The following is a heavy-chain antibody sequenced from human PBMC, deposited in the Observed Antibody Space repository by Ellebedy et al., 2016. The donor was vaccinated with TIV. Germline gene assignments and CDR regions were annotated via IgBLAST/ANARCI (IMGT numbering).Heavy chain of an antibody. V-gene: IGHV3-9*01. D-gene: IGHD4-11*01. CDR1: GFTFDDYA. CDR2: ISWNSGSI. J-gene: IGHJ6*03. Sequence: GGSLRLSXAASGFTFDDYAMHWVRQAPGKGLEWVSGISWNSGSIGYADSVKGRFTISRDNAKNSLYLQMNSLRAEDTALYYCAKGYTTAYYYYYMDVWGKGTTVTVSS. CDR3: AKGYTTAYYYYYMDV.